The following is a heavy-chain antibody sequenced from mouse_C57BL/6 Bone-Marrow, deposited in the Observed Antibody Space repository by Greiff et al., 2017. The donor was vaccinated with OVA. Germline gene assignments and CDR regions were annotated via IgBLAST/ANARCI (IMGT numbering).Heavy chain of an antibody. CDR3: ASLYGPYAMDY. D-gene: IGHD1-1*02. CDR1: GYTFTSYW. CDR2: IDPSDSET. J-gene: IGHJ4*01. Sequence: VQLQQPGAELVRPGSSVKLSCKASGYTFTSYWMHWVKQRPIQGLEWIGNIDPSDSETHYNQKFKDKATLTVDKSSSTAYMQLSSLTSEDSAVYYCASLYGPYAMDYWGQGTSVTVSS. V-gene: IGHV1-52*01.